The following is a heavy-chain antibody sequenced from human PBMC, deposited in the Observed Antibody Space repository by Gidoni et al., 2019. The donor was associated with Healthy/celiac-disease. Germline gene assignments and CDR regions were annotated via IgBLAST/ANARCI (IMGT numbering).Heavy chain of an antibody. CDR2: INHSGST. D-gene: IGHD2-21*02. V-gene: IGHV4-34*01. CDR3: ARFSGRPTVYNWFDP. Sequence: QVQLQQWGAGLLKPSETLSLTCAVYGGSFSGYYWGWIRQPPGKGLEWIGEINHSGSTNYNPSLKSRVTISVDTSKNQFSLKLSSVTAADTAVYYCARFSGRPTVYNWFDPWGQGTLVTVSS. CDR1: GGSFSGYY. J-gene: IGHJ5*02.